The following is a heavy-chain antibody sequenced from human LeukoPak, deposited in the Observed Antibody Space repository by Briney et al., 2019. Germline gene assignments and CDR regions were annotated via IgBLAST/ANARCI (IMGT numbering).Heavy chain of an antibody. J-gene: IGHJ4*02. CDR1: GYTFTSYI. V-gene: IGHV1-18*04. CDR3: ARDRVSYSSSSGLRY. D-gene: IGHD6-13*01. Sequence: GAPVKVSCKASGYTFTSYIINWVRQAPGQGLEWMGWINAYNGNTNYAQKLQGRVTMTTDTSTSTAYMELRSLRSDDTAVYYCARDRVSYSSSSGLRYWGQGTLVTVSS. CDR2: INAYNGNT.